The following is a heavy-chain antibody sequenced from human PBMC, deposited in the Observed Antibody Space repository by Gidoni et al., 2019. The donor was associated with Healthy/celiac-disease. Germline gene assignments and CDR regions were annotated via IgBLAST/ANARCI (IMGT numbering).Heavy chain of an antibody. Sequence: QVQLVESGGGVVQPGRSLRLSRAAPGFTFSSYGMHWVRQAPGKGLEWVAVISYDGSNKYYADSVKGRFTISRDNSKNTLYLQMNSLRAEDTAVYYCAKEGSYYGDNWFDPWGQGTLVTVSS. D-gene: IGHD1-26*01. CDR3: AKEGSYYGDNWFDP. CDR2: ISYDGSNK. V-gene: IGHV3-30*18. J-gene: IGHJ5*02. CDR1: GFTFSSYG.